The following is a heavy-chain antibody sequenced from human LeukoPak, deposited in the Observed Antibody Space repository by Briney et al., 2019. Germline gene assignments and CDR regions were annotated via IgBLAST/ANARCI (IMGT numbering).Heavy chain of an antibody. D-gene: IGHD3-22*01. V-gene: IGHV3-7*02. CDR1: GFTFSSYW. CDR3: ARGGYFDSSGTDDY. J-gene: IGHJ4*02. Sequence: GGSLRLSCAASGFTFSSYWMSWVRQAPGKGLEWVANIKQDGSEKYYVDSVKGRFTISRDNAKNSLYLQMNSLRVEDTAVYYCARGGYFDSSGTDDYWGQGTLVTVSS. CDR2: IKQDGSEK.